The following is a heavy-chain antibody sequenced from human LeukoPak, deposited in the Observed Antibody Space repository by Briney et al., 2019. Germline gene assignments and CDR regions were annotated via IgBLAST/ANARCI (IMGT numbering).Heavy chain of an antibody. Sequence: ASVKVSCKPSGYTFTGYYMHWVRQAPGQGLEWMGWINPNSGGTNYAQKFQGWVTMTRDTSISTAYMELSRLRSDDTAVYYWARTMHSSSWYVLDYWGQGTLVTVSS. CDR1: GYTFTGYY. V-gene: IGHV1-2*04. CDR2: INPNSGGT. D-gene: IGHD6-13*01. J-gene: IGHJ4*02. CDR3: ARTMHSSSWYVLDY.